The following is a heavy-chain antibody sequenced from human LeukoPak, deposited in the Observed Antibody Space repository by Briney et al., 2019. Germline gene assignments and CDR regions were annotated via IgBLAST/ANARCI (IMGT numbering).Heavy chain of an antibody. CDR3: ARWRGSTSERSNY. Sequence: GGSLRLSCTAPGFTFSDYWMTWVRQAPGKGLEWVANIKQDGSAKYYVDSVKGRFTISRDNAKNSLYLQMDSLRVEDTATYYCARWRGSTSERSNYWGQGPLVTVSS. V-gene: IGHV3-7*01. CDR1: GFTFSDYW. J-gene: IGHJ4*02. D-gene: IGHD2-2*01. CDR2: IKQDGSAK.